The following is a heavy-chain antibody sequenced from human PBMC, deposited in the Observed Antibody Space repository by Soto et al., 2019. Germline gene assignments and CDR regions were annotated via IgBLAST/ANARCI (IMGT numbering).Heavy chain of an antibody. CDR1: SGSISSTIYS. J-gene: IGHJ6*02. Sequence: SETLSLTCTVSSGSISSTIYSWDWIRQPPGKGLEWIGSIFYSGSTYYNPSLKSRVTISVDTSKNQFSLKLSSVTAADTAVYYCATYSQQLASYYYYGMDVWGQGTTVTVSS. D-gene: IGHD6-13*01. CDR2: IFYSGST. CDR3: ATYSQQLASYYYYGMDV. V-gene: IGHV4-39*01.